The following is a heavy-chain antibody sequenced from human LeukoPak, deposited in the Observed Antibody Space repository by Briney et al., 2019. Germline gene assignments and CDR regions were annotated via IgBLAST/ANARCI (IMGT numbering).Heavy chain of an antibody. V-gene: IGHV6-1*01. CDR1: GESVFSNSPA. CDR2: TFYRYRWYN. CDR3: ASEGRHYIDSSDYYFDH. J-gene: IGHJ4*02. Sequence: QTLSVTCVLSGESVFSNSPAWKWTRHSPSSGLEWLGRTFYRYRWYNDYAVTVKSPITINPDTSKNQYHLQLTSISPEDTSVYYCASEGRHYIDSSDYYFDHWGQGTLVTVSS. D-gene: IGHD3-22*01.